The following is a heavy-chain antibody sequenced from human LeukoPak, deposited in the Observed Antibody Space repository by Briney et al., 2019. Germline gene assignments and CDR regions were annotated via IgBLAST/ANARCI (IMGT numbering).Heavy chain of an antibody. D-gene: IGHD6-13*01. Sequence: ASVKVSCKAYGYTFTGYYMHWVRQAPGQGLEWMGWINPNSGGTNYAQKFQGRVTMTRDTSISTAYMELSRLRSDDTAVYYCARAAYSSSWYARWGQGTLVTVSS. CDR3: ARAAYSSSWYAR. V-gene: IGHV1-2*02. CDR1: GYTFTGYY. CDR2: INPNSGGT. J-gene: IGHJ5*02.